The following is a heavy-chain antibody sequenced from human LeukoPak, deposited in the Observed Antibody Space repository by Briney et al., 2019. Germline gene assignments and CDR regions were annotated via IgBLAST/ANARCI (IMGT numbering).Heavy chain of an antibody. V-gene: IGHV1-2*02. Sequence: ASVKVSCKTTGYTFTGYHLHWVRQAPGQGLEWMAWIQSDSGDTNYAQKFQGRVTVTRDKFTRTSYIEVDRLSSDDTAVYYCARDLTGDLYTFFDYWGQGTMVTVSS. J-gene: IGHJ4*02. CDR2: IQSDSGDT. CDR3: ARDLTGDLYTFFDY. D-gene: IGHD3-16*02. CDR1: GYTFTGYH.